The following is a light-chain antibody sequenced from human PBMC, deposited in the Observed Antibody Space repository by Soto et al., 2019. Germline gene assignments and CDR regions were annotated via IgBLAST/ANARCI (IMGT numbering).Light chain of an antibody. J-gene: IGKJ5*01. V-gene: IGKV3-11*01. CDR2: DAF. CDR3: HQRSSWPIT. CDR1: QSVSNY. Sequence: EIVLTQSPATLSLSPGERATLSCRASQSVSNYLAWYQEKPGQAPRLLIYDAFNRATGIPVRFSGSGSGTDFTLTISSLEPEDFAVYYCHQRSSWPITFGQGTRLEIK.